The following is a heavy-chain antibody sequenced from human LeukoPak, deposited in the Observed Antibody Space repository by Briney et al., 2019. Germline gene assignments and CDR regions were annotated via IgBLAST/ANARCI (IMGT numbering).Heavy chain of an antibody. Sequence: SDTPSLTCTVSGGSISSSSYYWGWIRQPPGKGLEWIGSIYYTGSAYYNPSLKSRVTMSVDTSKNQFSLRLSSVTAADTAVYSCTRHPERYSYFDYWGQGTLVTVSS. J-gene: IGHJ4*02. V-gene: IGHV4-39*01. CDR3: TRHPERYSYFDY. D-gene: IGHD5-18*01. CDR1: GGSISSSSYY. CDR2: IYYTGSA.